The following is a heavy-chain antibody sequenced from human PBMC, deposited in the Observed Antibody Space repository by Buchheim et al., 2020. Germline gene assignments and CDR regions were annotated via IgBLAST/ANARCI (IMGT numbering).Heavy chain of an antibody. CDR2: INPSDGYT. V-gene: IGHV1-46*01. Sequence: QVQLVQSGAEVKKSGASVKISCKASGYTFTSYYIHWVRRSPGQGLEWMGIINPSDGYTSYAQKFQGTVTMTRDPSTSTIYMELSRLRSDDTAVYYCARRPIDPPWAPAGDPWGQGTL. J-gene: IGHJ5*02. CDR3: ARRPIDPPWAPAGDP. D-gene: IGHD2-15*01. CDR1: GYTFTSYY.